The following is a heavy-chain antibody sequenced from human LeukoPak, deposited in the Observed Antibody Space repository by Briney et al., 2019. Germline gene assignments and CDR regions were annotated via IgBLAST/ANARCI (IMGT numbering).Heavy chain of an antibody. V-gene: IGHV4-34*01. CDR3: ARAGGSGSHAY. J-gene: IGHJ4*02. CDR1: GGSFSGYY. CDR2: INHSGST. D-gene: IGHD3-10*01. Sequence: KPSETLSLTCAVYGGSFSGYYWSWIRQPPGKGLEWIGEINHSGSTNYNPSLKSRVTISVDTSKNQFSLKLSSVTAADTAVYYCARAGGSGSHAYWGQGTLVTVSS.